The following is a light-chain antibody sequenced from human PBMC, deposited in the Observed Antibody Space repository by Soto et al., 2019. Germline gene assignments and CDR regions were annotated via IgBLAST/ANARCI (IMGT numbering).Light chain of an antibody. CDR2: GHT. V-gene: IGLV1-40*01. CDR1: SSNIGAGYD. Sequence: QSVLTHPPSVSGAPGQRVTISCTGSSSNIGAGYDVHWYLQLPGTAPKLLIYGHTNRPSGVPDRFSGSKSGSSASLAITGLQAEDEADYYCQSHDSSLHASVFGTGTKVTVL. CDR3: QSHDSSLHASV. J-gene: IGLJ1*01.